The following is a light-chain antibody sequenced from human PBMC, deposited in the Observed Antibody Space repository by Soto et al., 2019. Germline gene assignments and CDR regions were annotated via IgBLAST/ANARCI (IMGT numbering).Light chain of an antibody. CDR2: EGS. V-gene: IGLV2-14*01. Sequence: QSVLTQPASVSGSPGQSITISCTGTSSELGAYNYVSWYQQLPAKAPKLMIYEGSDRPPGVSSRFSASKSDNTASLTISGLQTEDEADYYCSSYTSDSTLVFGTGTKVTVL. J-gene: IGLJ1*01. CDR3: SSYTSDSTLV. CDR1: SSELGAYNY.